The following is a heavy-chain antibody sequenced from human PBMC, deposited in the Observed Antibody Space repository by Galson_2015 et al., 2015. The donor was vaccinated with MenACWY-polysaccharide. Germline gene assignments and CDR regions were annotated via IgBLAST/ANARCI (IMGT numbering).Heavy chain of an antibody. CDR3: AKITGGRYVVFGAFDI. CDR2: ISGSGGST. CDR1: GFTFSSYD. D-gene: IGHD1-26*01. V-gene: IGHV3-23*01. Sequence: SLRLSCAASGFTFSSYDMHWVRQAPGKGLEWVSAISGSGGSTYDADSVKGRFTISRDNSKNTLYLQMNSLRAEDSAVYYCAKITGGRYVVFGAFDIWGQGTVVTVSS. J-gene: IGHJ3*02.